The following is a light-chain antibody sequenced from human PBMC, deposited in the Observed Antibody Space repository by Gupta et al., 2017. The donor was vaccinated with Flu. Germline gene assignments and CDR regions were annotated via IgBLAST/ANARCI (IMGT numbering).Light chain of an antibody. CDR2: EVT. V-gene: IGLV2-8*01. CDR1: SSDIGGSDY. Sequence: QSPLNQPPPASGSPRQSVTLSCTGTSSDIGGSDYVSWYQQHPGKPPKLIIYEVTKRSSGVPDRFAGSKSTNTASLIVSGLQPEDEADYYCSSYGGNNNVVFGGGTKVTVL. J-gene: IGLJ2*01. CDR3: SSYGGNNNVV.